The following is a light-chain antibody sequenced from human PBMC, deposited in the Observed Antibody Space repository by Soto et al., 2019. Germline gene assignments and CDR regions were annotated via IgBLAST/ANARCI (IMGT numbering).Light chain of an antibody. CDR3: QQYGSSPWT. CDR1: QTVSSSF. Sequence: EIVLTQSPGTLSLSPGERAILSCRASQTVSSSFLAWYQQKPGQAPRLLIYGASSRATGIPDRFSGSGSATDFTLTISRLEPGDFAVYFCQQYGSSPWTFGQGTKVEIK. V-gene: IGKV3-20*01. CDR2: GAS. J-gene: IGKJ1*01.